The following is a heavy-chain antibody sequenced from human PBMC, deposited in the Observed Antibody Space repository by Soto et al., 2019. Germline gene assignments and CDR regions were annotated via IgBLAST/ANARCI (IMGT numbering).Heavy chain of an antibody. CDR1: GGTFNTYI. CDR3: ATVETPGGRPPASPTPQAFVV. D-gene: IGHD2-21*02. CDR2: IIPSFGTA. Sequence: QVQLVQSGAEVKKPGSSVKVSCKASGGTFNTYIITWVRQAPGQGLVWMGGIIPSFGTANYAPKFRGRVTVTAYDSTTTVYMEVSSLRSEDTAVYFCATVETPGGRPPASPTPQAFVVWGQGTEVTVSS. J-gene: IGHJ3*01. V-gene: IGHV1-69*01.